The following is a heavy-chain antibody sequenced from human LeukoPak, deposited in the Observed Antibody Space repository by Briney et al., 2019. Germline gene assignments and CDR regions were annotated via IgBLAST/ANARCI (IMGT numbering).Heavy chain of an antibody. J-gene: IGHJ4*02. CDR3: ARASPYYYDSSAFDY. V-gene: IGHV1-2*02. CDR1: GYTFTGYY. CDR2: INPNSGGT. Sequence: ASVKDSCKASGYTFTGYYMHWVRQAPGQGLEWMGWINPNSGGTNYAQKFQGRVTMTRDTSISTAFMELSRLRSDDTAVYCCARASPYYYDSSAFDYWGQGTLVTVSS. D-gene: IGHD3-22*01.